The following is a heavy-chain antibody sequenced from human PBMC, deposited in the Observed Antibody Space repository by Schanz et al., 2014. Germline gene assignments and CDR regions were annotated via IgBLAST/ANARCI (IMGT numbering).Heavy chain of an antibody. V-gene: IGHV3-23*04. CDR3: ARDFHGYGPHLDY. D-gene: IGHD5-12*01. J-gene: IGHJ4*02. Sequence: EVQLVQSGGGLVKPGGSLRLSCAASGFMFSSYGMHWVRQAPGKGLLWVSAISGSGGSTYYADSVKGRFTVSRDNSKNTLYLQLNSLRAEDTAVYYCARDFHGYGPHLDYWGQGSLVTVSS. CDR1: GFMFSSYG. CDR2: ISGSGGST.